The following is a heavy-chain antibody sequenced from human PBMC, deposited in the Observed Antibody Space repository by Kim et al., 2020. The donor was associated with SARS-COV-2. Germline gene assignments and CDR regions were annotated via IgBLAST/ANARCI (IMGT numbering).Heavy chain of an antibody. CDR3: AKDGGLDY. CDR2: GSST. Sequence: GSSTYYADSGKGRFTISRDNSKNTLYLQMNSLRAEDTAVYYCAKDGGLDYWGQGTLVTVSS. V-gene: IGHV3-23*03. J-gene: IGHJ4*02. D-gene: IGHD3-16*01.